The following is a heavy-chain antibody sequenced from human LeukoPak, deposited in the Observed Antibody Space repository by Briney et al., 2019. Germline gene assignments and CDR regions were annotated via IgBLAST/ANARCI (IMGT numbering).Heavy chain of an antibody. CDR2: ISSSGSTI. D-gene: IGHD2-2*02. CDR3: ARAYPATFDY. CDR1: GFTFSSYE. J-gene: IGHJ4*02. Sequence: GGSLRLSCAASGFTFSSYEMNWVRQAPGKGLEWVSYISSSGSTIYYADSVKGRFTISRDSAKNSLYLQMNSLRAEDTAVYYCARAYPATFDYWGQGTLVTVSS. V-gene: IGHV3-48*03.